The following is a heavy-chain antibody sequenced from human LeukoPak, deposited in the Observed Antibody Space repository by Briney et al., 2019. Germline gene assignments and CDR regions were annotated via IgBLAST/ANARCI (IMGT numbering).Heavy chain of an antibody. CDR1: GFTFSGYE. CDR2: ISGSGDSI. V-gene: IGHV3-48*03. Sequence: GGSLRLSCAASGFTFSGYEMNWVRQAPGKGLEWVSYISGSGDSIYHADSVKGRFTISRDNAKNSLYLQMNGLRAEDTAVYYCAKDSGVWGQGTTVTVSS. J-gene: IGHJ6*02. CDR3: AKDSGV.